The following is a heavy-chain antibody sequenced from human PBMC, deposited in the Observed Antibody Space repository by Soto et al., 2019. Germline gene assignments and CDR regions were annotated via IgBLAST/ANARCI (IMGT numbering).Heavy chain of an antibody. CDR3: GRLIEAATGLSGRDY. CDR1: RGSISSGTNY. V-gene: IGHV4-39*01. Sequence: SETLSLTCTVSRGSISSGTNYWAWIRQPPGKGLEWIANIYYSGSTFYNPSLKSRVTISLDTSKNQFSLKLRSVTASDTAVYYCGRLIEAATGLSGRDYWSQGTRVTVSS. J-gene: IGHJ4*02. CDR2: IYYSGST. D-gene: IGHD2-15*01.